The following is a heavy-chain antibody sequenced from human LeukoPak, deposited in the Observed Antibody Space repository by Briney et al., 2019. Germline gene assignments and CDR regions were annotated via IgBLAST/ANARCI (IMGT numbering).Heavy chain of an antibody. J-gene: IGHJ4*02. V-gene: IGHV4-31*03. D-gene: IGHD4-17*01. CDR2: IYYSGST. Sequence: PSETLSLTCTVSGGSISSGVYYWSWIRQHPGQGLEWIGYIYYSGSTYYNPSLKSRVTISVDTSKNQFSLKLSSVTAADTAVYYCAREGPDYGDYYRYFGYWGQGTLVTVSS. CDR3: AREGPDYGDYYRYFGY. CDR1: GGSISSGVYY.